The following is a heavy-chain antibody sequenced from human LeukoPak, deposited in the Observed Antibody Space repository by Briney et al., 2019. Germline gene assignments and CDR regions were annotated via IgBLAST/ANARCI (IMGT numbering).Heavy chain of an antibody. D-gene: IGHD7-27*01. CDR2: ISSTYEI. CDR3: VRDFNWGFDY. Sequence: GGSLRLSCTASGFTFRTYAMNWIRQAPGKGLECVSYISSTYEIYYGDSVRGRFSVSRDNAKNSVFLQMNNLRLEDTAVYYCVRDFNWGFDYWGQGIRVTASS. CDR1: GFTFRTYA. J-gene: IGHJ4*02. V-gene: IGHV3-48*01.